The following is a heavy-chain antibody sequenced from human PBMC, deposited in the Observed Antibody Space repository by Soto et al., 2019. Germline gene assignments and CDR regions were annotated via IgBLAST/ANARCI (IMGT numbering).Heavy chain of an antibody. V-gene: IGHV3-23*01. Sequence: LRLSCAASVFTFSSYSMSWVRQAPGKGLEWVSAITGSGGSTYYADSVKGRFTISRDNSKNTLYLQMNSLRAEDTAVYYCAKEGDLIGYNYGSCFDYWGQGTLVPVSS. CDR2: ITGSGGST. D-gene: IGHD5-18*01. CDR1: VFTFSSYS. J-gene: IGHJ4*02. CDR3: AKEGDLIGYNYGSCFDY.